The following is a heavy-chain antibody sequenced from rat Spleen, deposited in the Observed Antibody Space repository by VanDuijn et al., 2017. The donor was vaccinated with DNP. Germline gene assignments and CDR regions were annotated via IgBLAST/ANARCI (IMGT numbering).Heavy chain of an antibody. D-gene: IGHD1-10*01. J-gene: IGHJ2*01. CDR3: TRPLFITTTRFDY. Sequence: EVQLVESGGGLVQPGRSLKVSCVASGFTFNNYWLTWIRHAQGKGLEWVASITNTGGSTYYPVSVKGRFTISRDNAKSTLYLQMNSLRSEDTATYFCTRPLFITTTRFDYWGQGVMVTVSS. V-gene: IGHV5-31*01. CDR1: GFTFNNYW. CDR2: ITNTGGST.